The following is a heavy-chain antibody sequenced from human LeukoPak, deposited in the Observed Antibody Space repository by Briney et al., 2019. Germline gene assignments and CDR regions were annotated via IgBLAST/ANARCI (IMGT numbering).Heavy chain of an antibody. J-gene: IGHJ4*02. CDR3: ARDGGYCSSTSTVSTHCLPDY. V-gene: IGHV1-2*02. D-gene: IGHD2-2*01. CDR1: GYTFTGYY. CDR2: INPNSGGT. Sequence: ASVKVSCKASGYTFTGYYMHWVRQAPGQGLEWMGWINPNSGGTNYAQKFQGRVTMTRDTSISTAYMELSRLRSDDTAVYYCARDGGYCSSTSTVSTHCLPDYWGQGTLVTVSS.